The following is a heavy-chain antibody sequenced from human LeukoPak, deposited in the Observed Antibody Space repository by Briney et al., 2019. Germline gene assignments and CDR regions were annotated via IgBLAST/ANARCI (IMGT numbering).Heavy chain of an antibody. CDR2: IRQDGSEK. D-gene: IGHD6-13*01. V-gene: IGHV3-7*01. J-gene: IGHJ4*02. CDR3: ARTGYSSSWYPFDY. CDR1: GFTFSSYW. Sequence: GGSLRLSCAASGFTFSSYWMSWVRQAPGKGLEWEANIRQDGSEKYYVDSVKGRFTISRDHGKNSLYLQMNSLRAEDTAVYYCARTGYSSSWYPFDYWGQGTLVTVSS.